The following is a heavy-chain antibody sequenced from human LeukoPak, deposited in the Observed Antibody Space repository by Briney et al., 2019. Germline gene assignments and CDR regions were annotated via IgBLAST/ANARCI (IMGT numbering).Heavy chain of an antibody. D-gene: IGHD3-10*01. V-gene: IGHV3-53*01. CDR3: ARGPYLSITMVRGVTDLYFDY. J-gene: IGHJ4*02. CDR1: GFTVSSNY. Sequence: GGSLRLSCAASGFTVSSNYMSWVRQAPGKGLEWVSVIYSGGSTYYADSVKGRFTISRDNSKNTLYLQMNSLRAEDTAVYYCARGPYLSITMVRGVTDLYFDYWGQGTPVTVSS. CDR2: IYSGGST.